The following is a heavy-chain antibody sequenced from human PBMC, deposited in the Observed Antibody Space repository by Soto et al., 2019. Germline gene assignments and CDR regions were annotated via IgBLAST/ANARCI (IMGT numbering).Heavy chain of an antibody. V-gene: IGHV3-23*01. CDR2: ISGSDNST. CDR3: APMGV. J-gene: IGHJ6*02. Sequence: VGSLRLSCAASGFTFNSYAMSWVRQAPGKGLEWVSAISGSDNSTYYADSVKGRFTISRDNSKNTLYLQMSSLRADDTAVYYCAPMGVWGQGTTVTVSS. CDR1: GFTFNSYA.